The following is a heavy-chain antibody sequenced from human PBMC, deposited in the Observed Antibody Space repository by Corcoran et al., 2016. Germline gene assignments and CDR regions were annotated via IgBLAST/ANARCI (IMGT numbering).Heavy chain of an antibody. CDR2: IYPGDSDT. CDR3: ARAGCVFRGGICYSQTRYYYYGMDV. D-gene: IGHD2-15*01. V-gene: IGHV5-51*01. Sequence: EVQLVQSGAEVKKPGESLKISCKGSGYSFTSYWIGWVRQMPGKGMEWMGIIYPGDSDTRYSPSFQGQVTISADKSISNAYLQWSSLKASDTAVYYCARAGCVFRGGICYSQTRYYYYGMDVWGQWTTVTVSS. J-gene: IGHJ6*02. CDR1: GYSFTSYW.